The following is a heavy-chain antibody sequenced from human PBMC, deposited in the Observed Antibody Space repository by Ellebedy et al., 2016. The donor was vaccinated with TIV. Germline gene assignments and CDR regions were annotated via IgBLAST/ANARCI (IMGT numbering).Heavy chain of an antibody. CDR2: IQTGGDT. Sequence: GGSLRPSCVASGFTVTYTYMSWVRQAPGKGLEWVSVIQTGGDTYYADSVKGRFTISRDSSKNTLYLQMDSLRAEDTAVYYCARRISGTYGDDALDIWGQGTMVTVSS. CDR1: GFTVTYTY. CDR3: ARRISGTYGDDALDI. J-gene: IGHJ3*02. V-gene: IGHV3-53*01. D-gene: IGHD1-20*01.